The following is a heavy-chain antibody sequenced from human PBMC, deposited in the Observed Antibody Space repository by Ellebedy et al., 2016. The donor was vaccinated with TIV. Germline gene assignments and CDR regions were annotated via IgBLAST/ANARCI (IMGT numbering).Heavy chain of an antibody. Sequence: MPSETLSLTCSVSGGSMSSGEYFWSWVRQPPGKGLEWLGYFDYSWGAYYSPSLNSPVVISVDTSKNQFSLNLRSVTAADTAVYFCARDRGYGFDSWGQGTLVAVSS. J-gene: IGHJ4*01. CDR3: ARDRGYGFDS. CDR1: GGSMSSGEYF. D-gene: IGHD5-12*01. CDR2: FDYSWGA. V-gene: IGHV4-30-4*01.